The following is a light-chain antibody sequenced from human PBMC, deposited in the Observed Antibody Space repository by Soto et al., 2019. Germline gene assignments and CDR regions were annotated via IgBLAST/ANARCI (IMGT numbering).Light chain of an antibody. CDR1: TSNIAGNT. CDR2: IDD. Sequence: QSVLTQPPSLSGTHGQRVTISCSGSTSNIAGNTVHWYQHLPETAPKLLIYIDDQRPSGVPDRFSGSKSGTSASLAISGLQSEDEADYYCATWDDSLNAAVFGGGTQLTVL. J-gene: IGLJ7*01. CDR3: ATWDDSLNAAV. V-gene: IGLV1-44*01.